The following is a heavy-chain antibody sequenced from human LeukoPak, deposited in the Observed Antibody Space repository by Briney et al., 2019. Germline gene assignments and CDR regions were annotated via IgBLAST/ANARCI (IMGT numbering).Heavy chain of an antibody. CDR1: GGSISSRDYY. CDR2: IYHSGST. Sequence: SETLSLTCTVSGGSISSRDYYWSWIRQPPGKGLEWIGYIYHSGSTYHNPSLESRVSISLETSKNQISLKLSPVTAADTAVYYCASWELRRLDAFDIWGQGTMVTVSS. CDR3: ASWELRRLDAFDI. V-gene: IGHV4-30-4*01. D-gene: IGHD1-26*01. J-gene: IGHJ3*02.